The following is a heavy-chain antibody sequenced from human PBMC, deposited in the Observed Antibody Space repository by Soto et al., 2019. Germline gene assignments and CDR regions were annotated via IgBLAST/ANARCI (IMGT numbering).Heavy chain of an antibody. V-gene: IGHV3-11*01. CDR1: GFTFRDYY. D-gene: IGHD2-15*01. J-gene: IGHJ3*02. Sequence: LRLSCAASGFTFRDYYMTWIRQAPGKGLEWVSYISSSGTGIYYADSVKGRFTISRDNAKNSLYLQMSSLRAEDTAVFYCARAYSDAFDIWGQGTMVTVSS. CDR3: ARAYSDAFDI. CDR2: ISSSGTGI.